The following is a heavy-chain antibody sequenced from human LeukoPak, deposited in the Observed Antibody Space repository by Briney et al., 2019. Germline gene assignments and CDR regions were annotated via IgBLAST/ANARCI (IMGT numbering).Heavy chain of an antibody. CDR1: GGSISSHY. CDR2: IYYSGST. V-gene: IGHV4-59*11. J-gene: IGHJ4*02. Sequence: SETLSLTCTVSGGSISSHYWSWIRQPPGKGLEWIGYIYYSGSTNYNPSLKSRVTISVDTSKNQFSLKLSSVTAADTAVYYCARAPYYYDSSGYYYGYFDYWGQGTLVTVSS. CDR3: ARAPYYYDSSGYYYGYFDY. D-gene: IGHD3-22*01.